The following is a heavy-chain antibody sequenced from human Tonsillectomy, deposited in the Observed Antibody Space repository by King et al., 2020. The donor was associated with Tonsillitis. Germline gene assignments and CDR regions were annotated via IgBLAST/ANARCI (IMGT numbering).Heavy chain of an antibody. CDR3: AREGAPGDYYDSSGDAFDI. CDR1: GFTFSSYA. D-gene: IGHD3-22*01. Sequence: VQLVESGGGVVQPGRSLRLSCAAFGFTFSSYAMHWVRQAPGKGLEWVAVISYDGSNKYYADSVKGRFTISRDNSKNTLCLQMNSLRAEDTAVYYCAREGAPGDYYDSSGDAFDIWGQGRMVTVSS. CDR2: ISYDGSNK. V-gene: IGHV3-30*04. J-gene: IGHJ3*02.